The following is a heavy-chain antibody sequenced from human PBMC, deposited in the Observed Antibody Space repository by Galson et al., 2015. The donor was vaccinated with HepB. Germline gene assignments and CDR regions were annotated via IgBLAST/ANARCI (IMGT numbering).Heavy chain of an antibody. CDR3: ARIAQLWSSSHYYYYGMDV. CDR2: IFSNDEK. J-gene: IGHJ6*02. Sequence: PALVKPTQTLTLTCTVSGSSLSNARMGVSWIRQPPGKALEWLAHIFSNDEKSYSTSLKSRLTISKDTSKSQVVLTMTNMDPVDTATYYCARIAQLWSSSHYYYYGMDVWGQGTTVTVSS. CDR1: GSSLSNARMG. V-gene: IGHV2-26*01. D-gene: IGHD5-18*01.